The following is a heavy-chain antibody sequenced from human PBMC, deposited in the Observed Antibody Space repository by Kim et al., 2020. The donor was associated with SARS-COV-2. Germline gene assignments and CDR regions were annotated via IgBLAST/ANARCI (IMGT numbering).Heavy chain of an antibody. D-gene: IGHD6-13*01. V-gene: IGHV3-23*01. CDR2: IGPGGGGT. CDR1: GFTFGNYG. CDR3: AKRIDYSVNWYYFEH. Sequence: GGSLRLSCAASGFTFGNYGMSWVRQAPGKGLEWVSTIGPGGGGTHYADSVKGRFTISRDNSKSTLYLQMNSLRAEDTALYYCAKRIDYSVNWYYFEHWGQGTLVTVSS. J-gene: IGHJ4*02.